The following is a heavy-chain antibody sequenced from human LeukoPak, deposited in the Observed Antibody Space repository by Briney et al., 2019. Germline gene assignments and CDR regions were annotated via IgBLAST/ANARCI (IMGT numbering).Heavy chain of an antibody. D-gene: IGHD4-17*01. CDR2: IKQDGSEK. CDR1: GFTFSSYW. J-gene: IGHJ4*02. CDR3: AKGRLRDYFDY. V-gene: IGHV3-7*01. Sequence: PGGSLRLSCAASGFTFSSYWMSWVRQAPGKGLEWVANIKQDGSEKYYVDSVKGRFTISRDNAKNSLYLQMNSLRAEDTAVYYCAKGRLRDYFDYWGQGTLVTVSS.